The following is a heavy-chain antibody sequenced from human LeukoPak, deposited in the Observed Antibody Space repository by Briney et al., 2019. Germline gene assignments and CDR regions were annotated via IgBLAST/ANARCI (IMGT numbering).Heavy chain of an antibody. J-gene: IGHJ4*02. Sequence: GGSLRLSCAASGVTFSSYGMHWVRQAPGKGLGWVGFIRSKAYGGTTEYAASVKGRFTISRDDSKSIAYLQMNSLKTEDTAVYYCTRDRGGDTSQKNWGQGTLVTVSS. CDR3: TRDRGGDTSQKN. V-gene: IGHV3-49*04. CDR2: IRSKAYGGTT. CDR1: GVTFSSYG. D-gene: IGHD5-18*01.